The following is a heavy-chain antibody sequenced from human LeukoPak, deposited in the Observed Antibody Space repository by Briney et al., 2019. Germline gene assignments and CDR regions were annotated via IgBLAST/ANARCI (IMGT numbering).Heavy chain of an antibody. CDR1: GFTFSTYT. J-gene: IGHJ3*02. CDR2: ISGSGGTT. V-gene: IGHV3-23*01. CDR3: ASILGHDAFDI. Sequence: PGGSLRLSCAASGFTFSTYTMTWVRQAPGKGLEWVSGISGSGGTTYYADSVKGRFTISRDNSKNTLYLQMNSLRVEDTAMYYCASILGHDAFDIWGQGTMVTVSS. D-gene: IGHD2-8*02.